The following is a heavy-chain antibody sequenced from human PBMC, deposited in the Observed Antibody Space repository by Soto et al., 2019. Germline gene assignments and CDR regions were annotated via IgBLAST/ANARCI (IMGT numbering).Heavy chain of an antibody. Sequence: GESLKISCAASGFTFTSYSMNWVRQAPGKGLEWVSHISSGSSTIYYADSVKGRFTISRDNAKDSLFLQMNSLRDEDTAVYYCARVRDGYNNYYYYYGMDVWGQGTTVTVSS. CDR2: ISSGSSTI. CDR1: GFTFTSYS. CDR3: ARVRDGYNNYYYYYGMDV. J-gene: IGHJ6*02. D-gene: IGHD6-25*01. V-gene: IGHV3-48*02.